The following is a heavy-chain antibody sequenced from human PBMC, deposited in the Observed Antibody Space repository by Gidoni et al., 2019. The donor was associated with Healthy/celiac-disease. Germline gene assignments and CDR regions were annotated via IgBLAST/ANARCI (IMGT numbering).Heavy chain of an antibody. CDR1: GYTFTGYY. Sequence: QVQLVQSGAEGKKPGASVKISCKASGYTFTGYYMHWVRQAPGQGLEWMGWINPNSGGTNYAQKCQGRVTMPRDTSISTAYMELSRLRSDDTAVYYCARDVILTGYGGWFDPWGQGTLVTVSS. J-gene: IGHJ5*02. CDR2: INPNSGGT. CDR3: ARDVILTGYGGWFDP. D-gene: IGHD3-9*01. V-gene: IGHV1-2*02.